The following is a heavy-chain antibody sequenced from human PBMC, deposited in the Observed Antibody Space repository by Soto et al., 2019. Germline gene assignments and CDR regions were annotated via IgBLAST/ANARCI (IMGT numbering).Heavy chain of an antibody. D-gene: IGHD4-17*01. CDR2: ISWNSGSI. V-gene: IGHV3-9*01. CDR3: AKDLTVTTGEYY. CDR1: GFTFDDYA. Sequence: GGSLRLSCAASGFTFDDYAMHWVRQAPGKGLEWVSGISWNSGSIGYADSVKGRFTISRDNAKNSLYLQMNSLRAEDTALYYCAKDLTVTTGEYYWGQGTLVTVSS. J-gene: IGHJ4*02.